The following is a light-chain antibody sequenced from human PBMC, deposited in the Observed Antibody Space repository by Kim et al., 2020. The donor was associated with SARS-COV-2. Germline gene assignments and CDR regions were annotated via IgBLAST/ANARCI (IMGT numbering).Light chain of an antibody. Sequence: SAPVGYTVTFTGRAIQAISYALACYHKKPEPAPKVLVYAASNLQTVLPARFSGSVSGPDYPLTISSLQPEDFATYYCHQYYNAPYSFGQGTKLEI. V-gene: IGKV1-NL1*01. J-gene: IGKJ2*01. CDR2: AAS. CDR3: HQYYNAPYS. CDR1: QAISYA.